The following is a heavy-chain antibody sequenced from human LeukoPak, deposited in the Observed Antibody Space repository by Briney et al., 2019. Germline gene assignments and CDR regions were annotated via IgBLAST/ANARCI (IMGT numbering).Heavy chain of an antibody. Sequence: GGSLRHSCVASGFTFRSYSMTWVRQAPGKGLEWVSDINLKASERSYVDSVKVRFTISRDNAKNTLYLQMNTLRVEDTAVYYCTRDLMDYDVSTGLHHYYMDVWGQGTTVTVSS. V-gene: IGHV3-7*01. CDR3: TRDLMDYDVSTGLHHYYMDV. D-gene: IGHD3-9*01. J-gene: IGHJ6*02. CDR2: INLKASER. CDR1: GFTFRSYS.